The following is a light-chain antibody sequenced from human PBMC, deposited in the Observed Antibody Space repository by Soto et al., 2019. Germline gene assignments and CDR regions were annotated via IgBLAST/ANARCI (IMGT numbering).Light chain of an antibody. CDR2: ANS. CDR3: QSYDTSLSGYVV. Sequence: QSVLTQPPSVSGAPGQRVTISCTGSSSNIGAGYDVHWYQQLPGTAPRLLIYANSNRPSGVPDRFSGSKSGTSASLVITGLQAEDEADYYCQSYDTSLSGYVVFGGGTKLTVL. V-gene: IGLV1-40*01. CDR1: SSNIGAGYD. J-gene: IGLJ2*01.